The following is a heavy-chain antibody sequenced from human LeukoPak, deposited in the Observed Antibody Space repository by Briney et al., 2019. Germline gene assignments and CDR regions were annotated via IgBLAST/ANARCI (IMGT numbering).Heavy chain of an antibody. V-gene: IGHV4-34*01. J-gene: IGHJ4*02. CDR3: ARNEWELLYYFDY. CDR2: INHSGST. CDR1: GGSISSGGYS. D-gene: IGHD1-26*01. Sequence: PSETLSLTCAVSGGSISSGGYSWSWIRQPPGKGLEWIGEINHSGSTNYNPSLKSRVTISVDTSKNQFSLKLSSVTAADTAVYYCARNEWELLYYFDYWGQGTLVTVSS.